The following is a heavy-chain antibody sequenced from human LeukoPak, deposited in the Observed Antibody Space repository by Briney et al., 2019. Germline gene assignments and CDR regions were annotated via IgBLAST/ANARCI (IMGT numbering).Heavy chain of an antibody. V-gene: IGHV4-34*01. Sequence: SETLSLTCAVYGGSFSGYYWSWIRQPPGTGLEWIGEIWHSGYTNYNPSLKSRVTISVDTSKNQFSLRLTSVTAADTAIYYCASRYNWNHFDYWGHGTLVTVSS. D-gene: IGHD1-20*01. CDR3: ASRYNWNHFDY. CDR2: IWHSGYT. J-gene: IGHJ4*01. CDR1: GGSFSGYY.